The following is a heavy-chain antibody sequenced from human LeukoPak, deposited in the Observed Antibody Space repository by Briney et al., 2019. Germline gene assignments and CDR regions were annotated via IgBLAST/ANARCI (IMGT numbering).Heavy chain of an antibody. CDR2: IYYSGST. CDR1: GGSISSYY. CDR3: ARHFDSSGYYSDGDWFDH. D-gene: IGHD3-22*01. J-gene: IGHJ5*02. Sequence: PSETLSLTCTVSGGSISSYYWSWIRQPPGKGLEWIGYIYYSGSTNYNPSLKSRVTISVDTSKNQFSLKLSSVTAADTAVYYCARHFDSSGYYSDGDWFDHWGQGTLVTVSS. V-gene: IGHV4-59*08.